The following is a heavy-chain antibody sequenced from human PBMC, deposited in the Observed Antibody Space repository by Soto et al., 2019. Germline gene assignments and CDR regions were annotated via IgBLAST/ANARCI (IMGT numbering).Heavy chain of an antibody. J-gene: IGHJ4*02. Sequence: SETLSLTCSVSGGSISRGGYYWSWIRQHPGRGLEWIGYIYYSGNTYYNPSLKSRVTISVDTSKNQFSLKLSAVTAADTAVYYCARGRVGATTDYFDYWGQGTLVTISS. D-gene: IGHD1-26*01. CDR1: GGSISRGGYY. V-gene: IGHV4-31*03. CDR2: IYYSGNT. CDR3: ARGRVGATTDYFDY.